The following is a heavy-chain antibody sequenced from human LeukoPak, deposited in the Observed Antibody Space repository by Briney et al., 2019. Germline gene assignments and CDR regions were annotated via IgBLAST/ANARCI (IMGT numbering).Heavy chain of an antibody. D-gene: IGHD2-2*02. CDR1: GGSFSGYY. V-gene: IGHV4-34*01. CDR2: INHSGST. CDR3: ARALGYCSSTSCYKGMGVDY. J-gene: IGHJ4*02. Sequence: PSETLSLTCAVYGGSFSGYYWSWIRQPPGKGLEWIGEINHSGSTNYNPSLKSRVTISVDTSKNQFSLKLSSVTAADTAVYYCARALGYCSSTSCYKGMGVDYWGQGTLVTVSS.